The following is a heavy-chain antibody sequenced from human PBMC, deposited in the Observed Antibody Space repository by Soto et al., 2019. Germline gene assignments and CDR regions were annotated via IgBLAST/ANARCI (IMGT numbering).Heavy chain of an antibody. V-gene: IGHV4-59*08. CDR3: ARRYGSDIDY. J-gene: IGHJ4*02. Sequence: SETLSLTCTVSGGTISSWYWSWIRQPPGKGLEWIGYIYYSGSTNCNPSLKSRVTISVDTSKNQFSLKLRSVTAADTAVYYCARRYGSDIDYWGQGTLVTVSS. CDR2: IYYSGST. CDR1: GGTISSWY. D-gene: IGHD1-26*01.